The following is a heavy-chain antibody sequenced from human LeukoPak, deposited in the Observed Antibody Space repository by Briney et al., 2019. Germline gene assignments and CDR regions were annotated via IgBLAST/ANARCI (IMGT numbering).Heavy chain of an antibody. Sequence: ASVKVSCKASGYTFTGYYIHWVRQAPGQGLEWMGWINPNSGGTNYAQKFQGRVTMTRDTSISTAYMELSRLRSDDTAVYYCARGGDYLSVHYAFDIWGQGTMVTVSS. J-gene: IGHJ3*02. CDR3: ARGGDYLSVHYAFDI. CDR1: GYTFTGYY. V-gene: IGHV1-2*02. D-gene: IGHD4-17*01. CDR2: INPNSGGT.